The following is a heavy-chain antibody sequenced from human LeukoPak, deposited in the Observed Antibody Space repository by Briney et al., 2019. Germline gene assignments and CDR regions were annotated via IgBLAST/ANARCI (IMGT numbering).Heavy chain of an antibody. D-gene: IGHD3-16*01. CDR2: INPKSGGT. J-gene: IGHJ4*02. CDR1: GYTFIDYY. CDR3: GSDRITEEGGHFDY. Sequence: ASVNVSCKASGYTFIDYYMHWVRQAPGQGLEWMGWINPKSGGTNYAQKFQGRVTMTRDTSINSVSMELSRLRSDDTAVYYCGSDRITEEGGHFDYWGQGTLVTVSS. V-gene: IGHV1-2*02.